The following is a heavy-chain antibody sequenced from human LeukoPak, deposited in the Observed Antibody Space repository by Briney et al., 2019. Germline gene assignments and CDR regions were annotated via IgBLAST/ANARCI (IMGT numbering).Heavy chain of an antibody. Sequence: SVKVSCKASGATFSSYAISWVRQAPGQGLEWMGGIIPIFGTANYAQKFQGRVTITADKSTSTAYMELSSLRSEDTAVYYCARLSIAVAGTEDYWGQGTLVTVSS. CDR3: ARLSIAVAGTEDY. CDR2: IIPIFGTA. D-gene: IGHD6-19*01. V-gene: IGHV1-69*06. J-gene: IGHJ4*02. CDR1: GATFSSYA.